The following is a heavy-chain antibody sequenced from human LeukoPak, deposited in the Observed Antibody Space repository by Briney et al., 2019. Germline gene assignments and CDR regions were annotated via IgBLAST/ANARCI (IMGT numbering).Heavy chain of an antibody. CDR1: GFTFSSYA. Sequence: GGSLRLSCAASGFTFSSYAMHWVRQAPGKGLEWVSGISWNSGSIGYADSVKGRFTISRDNAKNSLYLQMNSLRAEDTALYYCSSGYTGGAFDIWGQGTMVTVSS. J-gene: IGHJ3*02. CDR2: ISWNSGSI. D-gene: IGHD5-12*01. CDR3: SSGYTGGAFDI. V-gene: IGHV3-9*01.